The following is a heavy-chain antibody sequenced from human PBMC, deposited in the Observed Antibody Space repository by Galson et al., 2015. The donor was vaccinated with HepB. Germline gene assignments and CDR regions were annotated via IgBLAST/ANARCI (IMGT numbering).Heavy chain of an antibody. CDR3: TIYRITTAVVIIAEVGWFDP. D-gene: IGHD4-17*01. CDR1: GFTFSNAW. CDR2: IKSKTDGGTT. V-gene: IGHV3-15*01. Sequence: SLRLSCAASGFTFSNAWMSWVRQAPGKGLEWVGRIKSKTDGGTTDYAAPVKGRFTISRDDSKNTLYLQMNSLKTEDTAVYHCTIYRITTAVVIIAEVGWFDPWGQGTLVTVSS. J-gene: IGHJ5*02.